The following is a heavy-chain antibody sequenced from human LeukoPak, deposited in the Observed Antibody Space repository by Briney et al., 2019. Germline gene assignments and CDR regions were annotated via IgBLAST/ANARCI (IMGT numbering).Heavy chain of an antibody. J-gene: IGHJ4*02. V-gene: IGHV3-7*01. CDR2: IKEDGTEK. CDR1: GFTFSDFW. Sequence: GGSLRLSCAGSGFTFSDFWMTWVRQTPGKGLEWVANIKEDGTEKNLVDSVKGRFTISRDNTKNLLYLEMNSLRAEDTAVYYCAKDPEPDYDFWSGYYSDYWGQGTLVTVSS. CDR3: AKDPEPDYDFWSGYYSDY. D-gene: IGHD3-3*01.